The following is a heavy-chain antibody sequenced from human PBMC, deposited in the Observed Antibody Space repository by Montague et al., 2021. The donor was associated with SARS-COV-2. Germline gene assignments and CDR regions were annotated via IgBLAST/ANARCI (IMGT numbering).Heavy chain of an antibody. J-gene: IGHJ4*02. CDR1: GGSFSGHS. D-gene: IGHD3-22*01. CDR2: INHSGGT. CDR3: ARGLIDITMMVVVFTGASLYFDY. V-gene: IGHV4-34*01. Sequence: SETLSLTCAVYGGSFSGHSWTWIRQPPGKGLEWIGEINHSGGTNXNPSLKSRVTISVDTSKNQFSLKLSSVTAADTAVYYCARGLIDITMMVVVFTGASLYFDYWGQGILVTVSS.